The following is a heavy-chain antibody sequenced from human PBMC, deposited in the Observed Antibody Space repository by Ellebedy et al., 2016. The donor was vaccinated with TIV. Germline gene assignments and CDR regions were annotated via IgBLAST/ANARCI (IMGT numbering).Heavy chain of an antibody. Sequence: GESLKISCAASGFTFSSYNMNWVRQAPGKGLEWVSSISSSSSYIYYADSVKGRFTIFRDTAKNSLYLQMNSLRAEDTAVYFCARAPYCSGGSCYVAYWGQGTLVTVSS. J-gene: IGHJ4*02. CDR2: ISSSSSYI. D-gene: IGHD2-15*01. CDR1: GFTFSSYN. V-gene: IGHV3-21*01. CDR3: ARAPYCSGGSCYVAY.